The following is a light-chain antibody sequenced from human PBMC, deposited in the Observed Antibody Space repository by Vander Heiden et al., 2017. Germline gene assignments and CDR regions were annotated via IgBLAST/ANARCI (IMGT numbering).Light chain of an antibody. CDR1: SSDVGAYNY. CDR2: DVS. Sequence: QSALTQPASVSGSPGQSITISCTGTSSDVGAYNYVPWYQQHPGKAPKVMISDVSNRPSGVSNRFSGSKSGNTASLTISGLQAEDEADYYCSSYTSSLTRVFGSGTKVTVL. CDR3: SSYTSSLTRV. V-gene: IGLV2-14*01. J-gene: IGLJ1*01.